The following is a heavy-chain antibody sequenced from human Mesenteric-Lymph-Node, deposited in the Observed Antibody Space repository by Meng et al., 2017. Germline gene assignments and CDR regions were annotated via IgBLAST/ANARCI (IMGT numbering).Heavy chain of an antibody. D-gene: IGHD5-12*01. J-gene: IGHJ6*02. CDR2: IKHDGSEI. V-gene: IGHV3-7*01. CDR1: GFTFSSYR. Sequence: GGSLRLSCAASGFTFSSYRMSWVRQAPGKGLELVANIKHDGSEIYYIDSVKDRFTISRDDSKNTLFLQMNSQRAEDTAVYYCARENLVATPSYYYYGIDLWGQGTPVTVSS. CDR3: ARENLVATPSYYYYGIDL.